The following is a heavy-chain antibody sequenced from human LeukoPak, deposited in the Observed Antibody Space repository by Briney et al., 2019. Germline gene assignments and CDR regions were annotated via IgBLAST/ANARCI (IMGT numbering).Heavy chain of an antibody. D-gene: IGHD5-12*01. J-gene: IGHJ4*02. CDR1: GFTFDDYA. CDR3: AKVKRGFEYFDY. CDR2: ISWNSGSI. Sequence: GGSLRLSCAASGFTFDDYAMHWVRQAPGKGLEWVSGISWNSGSIGYAGSVKGRFTISRDNAKNSLYLQMNSLRAEDMALYYCAKVKRGFEYFDYWGQGTLVTVSS. V-gene: IGHV3-9*03.